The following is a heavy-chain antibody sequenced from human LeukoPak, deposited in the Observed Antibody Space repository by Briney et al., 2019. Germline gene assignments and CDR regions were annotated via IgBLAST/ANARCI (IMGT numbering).Heavy chain of an antibody. V-gene: IGHV3-30*18. CDR1: GFTFSSYG. D-gene: IGHD2/OR15-2a*01. J-gene: IGHJ6*02. CDR2: ISYDGSNK. Sequence: GGSLRLSCAASGFTFSSYGMHWVRQAPGKGLEWVAVISYDGSNKYYADPVKGRFTISRDNSKNTLYLQMNSLRAEDTAVYYCAKDVSALSHYYGMDVWGQGTTVTVSS. CDR3: AKDVSALSHYYGMDV.